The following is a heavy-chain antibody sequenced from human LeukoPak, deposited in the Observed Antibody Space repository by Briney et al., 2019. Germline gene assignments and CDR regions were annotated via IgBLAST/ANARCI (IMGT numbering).Heavy chain of an antibody. Sequence: GASVKVSCKASGYTFTDYYMHWVRQAPGQGLEWMGWINPNSGGTNSAQRFQGRVTMTRDTSISTAYMELSGLRSDDTAVYYCARDGGFDYWGQGTLVTVSS. D-gene: IGHD3-16*01. V-gene: IGHV1-2*02. CDR3: ARDGGFDY. J-gene: IGHJ4*02. CDR2: INPNSGGT. CDR1: GYTFTDYY.